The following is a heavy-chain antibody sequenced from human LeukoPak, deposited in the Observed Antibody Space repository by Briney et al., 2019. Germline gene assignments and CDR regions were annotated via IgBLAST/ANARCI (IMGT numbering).Heavy chain of an antibody. Sequence: GGSLRLSCAASGFTFSSYSMNWVRQAPGKGLEWVSSISSGSSYISYADSVKGRFTISRDNAKNSLYLQMNSLRAEDTAVYFCARVDLHSGSYFDYWGQGTLVTVSS. CDR2: ISSGSSYI. CDR3: ARVDLHSGSYFDY. CDR1: GFTFSSYS. V-gene: IGHV3-21*01. J-gene: IGHJ4*02. D-gene: IGHD3-10*01.